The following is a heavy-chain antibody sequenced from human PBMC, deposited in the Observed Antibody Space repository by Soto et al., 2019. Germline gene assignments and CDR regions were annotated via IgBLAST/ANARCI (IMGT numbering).Heavy chain of an antibody. Sequence: EVQLVESGGGLVQPGGSLRLSCAASQFNFNTYWMSWLRQAPGKGLEWVANIKQDGSKTYYADSVKGRFTISRDNAKNSLYLQINSLTTEDTALYYCAREHRDSQYSPFYYWCHGTLVTVSS. CDR1: QFNFNTYW. D-gene: IGHD6-6*01. CDR3: AREHRDSQYSPFYY. CDR2: IKQDGSKT. V-gene: IGHV3-7*01. J-gene: IGHJ4*01.